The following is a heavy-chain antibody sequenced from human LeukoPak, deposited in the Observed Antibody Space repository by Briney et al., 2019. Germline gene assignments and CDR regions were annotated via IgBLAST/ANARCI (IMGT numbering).Heavy chain of an antibody. CDR1: GYTFTIYA. J-gene: IGHJ4*02. V-gene: IGHV1-3*01. D-gene: IGHD5-24*01. CDR3: ARVRDGYSLFDY. Sequence: ASVNVSCKASGYTFTIYAMHWVRQTPGQRLEWMGWINAGNGNTKYSQKFQGRVTITRDTSASTAYMELSSLRSEDTAVYYCARVRDGYSLFDYWGQGTLVTVSS. CDR2: INAGNGNT.